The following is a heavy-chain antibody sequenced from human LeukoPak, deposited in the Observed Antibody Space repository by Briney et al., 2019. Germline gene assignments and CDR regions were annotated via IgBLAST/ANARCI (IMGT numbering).Heavy chain of an antibody. D-gene: IGHD6-13*01. Sequence: SETLSLTCTVSGGSISSYYWSWSRQPAGKGLEWIGRIYTSGSTNYNPSLKSRVTMSVDTSKNQFSLKLSSVTAADTAVYYCARVSIAAAPYFDYWGQGTLVTVSS. V-gene: IGHV4-4*07. CDR1: GGSISSYY. CDR2: IYTSGST. J-gene: IGHJ4*02. CDR3: ARVSIAAAPYFDY.